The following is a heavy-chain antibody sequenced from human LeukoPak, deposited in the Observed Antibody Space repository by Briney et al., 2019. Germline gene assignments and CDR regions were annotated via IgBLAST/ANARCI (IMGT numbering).Heavy chain of an antibody. V-gene: IGHV3-30*02. CDR3: AKGNIRWELLPYFDY. Sequence: GGSLRLSCAASGFTFNSYGMHWVRQAPGKGLEWVAFIRFDGTHKYYADSVKGRFTISRDNSKNTLYLQMNSLRAEDTAVYYCAKGNIRWELLPYFDYWGQGTLVTVSS. J-gene: IGHJ4*02. CDR1: GFTFNSYG. D-gene: IGHD1-26*01. CDR2: IRFDGTHK.